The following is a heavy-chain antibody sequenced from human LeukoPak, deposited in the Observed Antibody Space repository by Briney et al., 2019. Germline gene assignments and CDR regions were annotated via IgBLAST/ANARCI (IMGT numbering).Heavy chain of an antibody. CDR1: GFTFDDYA. CDR2: ISWNSGSI. J-gene: IGHJ3*02. V-gene: IGHV3-9*01. Sequence: GGSLRLSCAASGFTFDDYAMHWVRQAPGKGLEWVSGISWNSGSIGYADSVKGRFTISRDNAKNSLYLQMNSLRAEDTALYYCAKARAYSSGWYSGAFDIWGQGTMVTVSS. D-gene: IGHD6-19*01. CDR3: AKARAYSSGWYSGAFDI.